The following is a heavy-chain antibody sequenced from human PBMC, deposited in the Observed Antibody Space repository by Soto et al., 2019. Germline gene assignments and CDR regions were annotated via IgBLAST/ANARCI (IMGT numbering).Heavy chain of an antibody. CDR2: ISSSSSYI. Sequence: VQLVESGGGLVKPGGSLRLSCAASGFTFSSYSMNWVRQAPGKGLEWVSSISSSSSYIYYADSVKGRFTISRDNAKNSLYLQMNSLRAEDTAVYYWARDLTTGTRYFDYWGQGTLVTVSS. V-gene: IGHV3-21*01. D-gene: IGHD6-13*01. J-gene: IGHJ4*02. CDR3: ARDLTTGTRYFDY. CDR1: GFTFSSYS.